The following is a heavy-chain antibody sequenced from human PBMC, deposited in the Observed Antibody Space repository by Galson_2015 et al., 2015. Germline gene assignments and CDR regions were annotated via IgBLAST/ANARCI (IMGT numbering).Heavy chain of an antibody. CDR3: AKEHTGGDYGDPVHFDY. V-gene: IGHV3-9*01. D-gene: IGHD4-17*01. CDR2: ISWNSGSI. J-gene: IGHJ4*02. CDR1: GFTFDDYA. Sequence: SLRLSCAASGFTFDDYAMHWVRQAPGKGLEWVSGISWNSGSIGYADSVKGRFTISRDNAKNSLYLQMNSLRAEDTALYYCAKEHTGGDYGDPVHFDYWGQGTLVTVSS.